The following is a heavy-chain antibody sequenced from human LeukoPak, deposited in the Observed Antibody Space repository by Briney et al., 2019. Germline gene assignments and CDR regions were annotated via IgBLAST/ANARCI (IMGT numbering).Heavy chain of an antibody. CDR2: IYSAGST. Sequence: GGSLRLSCAASGFTFSTYAMSWVRQTPGRGLEWVSGIYSAGSTYYADSVKGRFTISRNNSKNTLYIQMNSLRAEDTAVYYCARGGSYYDSSGHHFDYWGQGTLVTVSS. V-gene: IGHV3-53*01. CDR1: GFTFSTYA. J-gene: IGHJ4*02. D-gene: IGHD3-22*01. CDR3: ARGGSYYDSSGHHFDY.